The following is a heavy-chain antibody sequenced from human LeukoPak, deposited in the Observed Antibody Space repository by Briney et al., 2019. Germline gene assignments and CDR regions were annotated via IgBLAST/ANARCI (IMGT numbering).Heavy chain of an antibody. Sequence: GGSLRLSCAASGFTFSSYWMHWVRQAPGKGLVWVSRINTDGSSTSYADSVKGRFTISRDNSKNTLYLQMNSLRSDDTAVYYCAKPQGGAPPRPLDYWGQGTLVTVSS. CDR1: GFTFSSYW. V-gene: IGHV3-74*01. CDR3: AKPQGGAPPRPLDY. J-gene: IGHJ4*02. CDR2: INTDGSST. D-gene: IGHD3-16*01.